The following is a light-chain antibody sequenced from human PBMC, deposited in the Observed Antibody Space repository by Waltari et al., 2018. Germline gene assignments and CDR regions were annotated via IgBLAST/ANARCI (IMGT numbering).Light chain of an antibody. Sequence: QSALTQPPSVSGSPGQSVTISCTGTSSDVGGYNRVSWYQQPPGTAPKLMIYEVSNRPSGVPDRFSGSKSGNTASLTISGLQAEDEADYYCRLYRSSNTWVFGGGTKLTVL. CDR2: EVS. CDR3: RLYRSSNTWV. CDR1: SSDVGGYNR. V-gene: IGLV2-18*01. J-gene: IGLJ3*02.